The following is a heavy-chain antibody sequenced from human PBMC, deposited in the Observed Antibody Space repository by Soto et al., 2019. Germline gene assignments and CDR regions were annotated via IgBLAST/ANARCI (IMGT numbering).Heavy chain of an antibody. CDR1: GGSISSGGFY. Sequence: TLSLAFIVSGGSISSGGFYWSGIRQHPGKGLEWIGFFYDTGSTYYNASLKSRLSISVDRSNNQFSLKLSSVTAADTAVYYCARGPRKLGGSYYYGMDVWGQGTTVTVPS. V-gene: IGHV4-31*03. J-gene: IGHJ6*02. CDR3: ARGPRKLGGSYYYGMDV. CDR2: FYDTGST.